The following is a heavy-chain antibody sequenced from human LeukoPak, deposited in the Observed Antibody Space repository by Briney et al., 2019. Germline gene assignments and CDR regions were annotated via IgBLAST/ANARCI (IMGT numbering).Heavy chain of an antibody. CDR3: ARTAKGTVSGVWYFNL. Sequence: GESLKISCQASGYNFTNYWIAWVRQMPGKGLEWVGIIYPGASDTRYSPSFQGHVTISTDKSISAAYLQWSSLKASDSAMYFCARTAKGTVSGVWYFNLWGRGTLVTVSS. V-gene: IGHV5-51*01. CDR1: GYNFTNYW. CDR2: IYPGASDT. D-gene: IGHD4-17*01. J-gene: IGHJ2*01.